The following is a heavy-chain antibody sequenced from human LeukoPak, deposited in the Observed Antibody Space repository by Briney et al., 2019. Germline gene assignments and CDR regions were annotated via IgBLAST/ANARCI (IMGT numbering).Heavy chain of an antibody. CDR1: GFTFRNYW. CDR3: PGGFGHNWSPFEN. V-gene: IGHV3-74*01. J-gene: IGHJ4*02. CDR2: INGDGSDI. D-gene: IGHD1-1*01. Sequence: GGSLRLSCAASGFTFRNYWMHWVRQVPGKGLVWVSRINGDGSDISYADFVKGRFTISRDNAKNTLSLQMDSLTDDDTALYYCPGGFGHNWSPFENWGQGTLVAVSS.